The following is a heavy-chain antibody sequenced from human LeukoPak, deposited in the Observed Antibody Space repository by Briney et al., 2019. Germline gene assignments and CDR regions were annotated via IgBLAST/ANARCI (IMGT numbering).Heavy chain of an antibody. CDR2: IVPSGGST. CDR3: ATRGTTATKCIEH. Sequence: GGSLRLSCAASGFTFSSYVMSWVRQTPGKWLEWVSTIVPSGGSTYYADSVKGRFTISRDNSKNTLHLQMNSLRVEDTAVYYCATRGTTATKCIEHWGQGPWSPSPQ. J-gene: IGHJ1*01. CDR1: GFTFSSYV. V-gene: IGHV3-23*01. D-gene: IGHD1-1*01.